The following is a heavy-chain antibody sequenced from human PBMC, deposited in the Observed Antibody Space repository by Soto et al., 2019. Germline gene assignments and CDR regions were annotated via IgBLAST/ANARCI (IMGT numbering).Heavy chain of an antibody. D-gene: IGHD5-12*01. CDR1: GGSISRGGYY. V-gene: IGHV4-31*03. Sequence: QGQLQESGPGLVKPSQTLSLTCTVSGGSISRGGYYWSWIRQHPGKGLEWIGYIDYSGGTYYNPSLKRRVTISVDTSENQFSLRLSSVTAADTAVYYCARKDSGYADYMDVWGKGTTVTVSS. CDR3: ARKDSGYADYMDV. J-gene: IGHJ6*03. CDR2: IDYSGGT.